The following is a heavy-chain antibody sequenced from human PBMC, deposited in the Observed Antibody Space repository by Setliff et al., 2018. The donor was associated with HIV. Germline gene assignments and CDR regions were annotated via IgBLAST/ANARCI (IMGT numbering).Heavy chain of an antibody. J-gene: IGHJ4*02. CDR1: GGSISSSSYY. D-gene: IGHD1-26*01. CDR3: ASYSGSYYFILHY. Sequence: SETLSLTCNVSGGSISSSSYYWGWIRQPPGKGLEWIGSFHSSGSTSYNPSLRSRVTVSVDTSKNHFSLKLTSVTAADTAVYYCASYSGSYYFILHYWGQGTLVTVSS. CDR2: FHSSGST. V-gene: IGHV4-39*02.